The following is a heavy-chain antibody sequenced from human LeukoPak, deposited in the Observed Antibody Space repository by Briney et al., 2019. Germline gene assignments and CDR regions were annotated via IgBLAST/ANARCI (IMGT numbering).Heavy chain of an antibody. J-gene: IGHJ4*02. CDR2: IRYDGSNK. V-gene: IGHV3-30*02. Sequence: PGGSLRLSCAASGFTFSSYGMHWVRQAPGKGLEWVAFIRYDGSNKYYADSVKGRFTISRDNSKNTLYLQMNSLRAEDTAVYYCARSEDSSAIEGYFDYWGQGTLVTVSS. D-gene: IGHD3-22*01. CDR1: GFTFSSYG. CDR3: ARSEDSSAIEGYFDY.